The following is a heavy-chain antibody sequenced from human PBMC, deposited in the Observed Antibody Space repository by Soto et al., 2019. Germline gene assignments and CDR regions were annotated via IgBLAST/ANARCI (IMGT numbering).Heavy chain of an antibody. CDR2: ISAHNGNT. D-gene: IGHD1-1*01. V-gene: IGHV1-18*01. J-gene: IGHJ4*02. CDR1: GYTFTSYG. Sequence: QVHLVQSGAEVKKPEASVKVSCKASGYTFTSYGSTWVRQAPGQGLEWMGWISAHNGNTDYAQKLQGRVIVTRDTSTSTAYMELRSLRSDDTAVYYCARGRYGDYWGQGALVTVSS. CDR3: ARGRYGDY.